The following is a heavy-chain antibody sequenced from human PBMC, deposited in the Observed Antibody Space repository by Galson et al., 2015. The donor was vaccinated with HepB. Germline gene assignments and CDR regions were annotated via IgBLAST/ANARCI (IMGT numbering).Heavy chain of an antibody. Sequence: SLRLSCAASGFTFSKYGMHWVRQAPGKGLEWVALISYDGSNKYYVDSVKGRFTISRDNSSNTLYLQMNSLGPEDTAVYYCAKDLFFYGWGSPSDHWGQGTLVTVSS. D-gene: IGHD3-10*01. V-gene: IGHV3-30*18. CDR2: ISYDGSNK. J-gene: IGHJ4*02. CDR1: GFTFSKYG. CDR3: AKDLFFYGWGSPSDH.